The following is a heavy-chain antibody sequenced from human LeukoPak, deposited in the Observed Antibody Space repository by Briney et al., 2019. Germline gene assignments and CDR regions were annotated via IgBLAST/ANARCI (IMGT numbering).Heavy chain of an antibody. CDR3: ARLASSGWSHCDY. V-gene: IGHV4-59*08. D-gene: IGHD6-19*01. J-gene: IGHJ4*02. CDR1: RRSISVYY. Sequence: PSETLSLTCTLSRRSISVYYWSWIRQPPGKGPEWIGYIYYSGSTNYNPSLKSRVTISVDTSKNQFSLKMNSVTAADTAVYYCARLASSGWSHCDYWGQGTLVTVSS. CDR2: IYYSGST.